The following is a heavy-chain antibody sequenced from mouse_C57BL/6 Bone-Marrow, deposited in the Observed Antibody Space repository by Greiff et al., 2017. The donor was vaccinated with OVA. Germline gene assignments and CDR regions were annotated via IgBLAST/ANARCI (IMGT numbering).Heavy chain of an antibody. CDR1: GYTFTSYW. D-gene: IGHD2-4*01. CDR2: INPSNGGT. Sequence: QVQLKQPGTELVKPGASVKLSCKASGYTFTSYWMHWVKQRPGQGLEWIGNINPSNGGTNYNEKFKSKATLTVDKSSSTAYMQLSSLTSEDSAVYYCARESCYDYDDGWYFDVWGTGTTVTVSS. CDR3: ARESCYDYDDGWYFDV. V-gene: IGHV1-53*01. J-gene: IGHJ1*03.